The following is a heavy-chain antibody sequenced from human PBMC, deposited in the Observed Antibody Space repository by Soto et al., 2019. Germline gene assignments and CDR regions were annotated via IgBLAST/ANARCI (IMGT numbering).Heavy chain of an antibody. CDR2: INHSGST. D-gene: IGHD3-16*01. CDR3: ARVAHYDYVWCGARGNLFAY. CDR1: GGSFSGYY. Sequence: SETLSLTCAVYGGSFSGYYWSWIRQPPGKGLEWIGEINHSGSTNYNPSLKSRVTISVDTSKNQFSLKLSSVTAADTAVYYCARVAHYDYVWCGARGNLFAYPGQGTLVTVST. V-gene: IGHV4-34*01. J-gene: IGHJ4*02.